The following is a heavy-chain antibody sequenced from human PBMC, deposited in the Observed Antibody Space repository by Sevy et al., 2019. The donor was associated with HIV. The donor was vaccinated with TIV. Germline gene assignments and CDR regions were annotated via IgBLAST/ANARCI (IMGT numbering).Heavy chain of an antibody. V-gene: IGHV3-21*01. CDR3: ARDSGYYDSRKAFDY. CDR1: GFTFSPYI. CDR2: ISSSSAYI. Sequence: GGSLRLSCAASGFTFSPYIINWVRQAPGKGLKWVSSISSSSAYIYYADSVRGRFAISRDNAKNSLYLQMNSLRAEDTAVYFCARDSGYYDSRKAFDYWGQGTLVTVSS. J-gene: IGHJ4*02. D-gene: IGHD3-22*01.